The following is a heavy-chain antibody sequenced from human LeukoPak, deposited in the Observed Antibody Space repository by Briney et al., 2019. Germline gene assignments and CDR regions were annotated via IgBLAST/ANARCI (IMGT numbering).Heavy chain of an antibody. V-gene: IGHV3-48*04. CDR3: ASLVVVPVATGGSFDP. D-gene: IGHD2-2*01. J-gene: IGHJ5*02. CDR1: GFTFSSYS. Sequence: GGSLRLTCAASGFTFSSYSMNWVRQAPGKGLEWVSYISSSSNTIYYADSVKGRFTISRDNAKNSLSLQMNSLRAEDTAVYYCASLVVVPVATGGSFDPWGQGTLVTVSS. CDR2: ISSSSNTI.